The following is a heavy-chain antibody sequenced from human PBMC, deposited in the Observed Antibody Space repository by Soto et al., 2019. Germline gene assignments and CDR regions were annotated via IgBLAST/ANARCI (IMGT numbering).Heavy chain of an antibody. CDR3: SKGSTTEKVYS. Sequence: PSETLSLTCAVSGGSISSGGYSWSWIRQPPGKGLEWIGYIYHSGSTYYNPSLKSRVTISVDTSMNQFSLALTSVTAADTAMYYCSKGSTTEKVYSWAQGILVPVSA. CDR1: GGSISSGGYS. J-gene: IGHJ4*02. CDR2: IYHSGST. V-gene: IGHV4-30-2*05.